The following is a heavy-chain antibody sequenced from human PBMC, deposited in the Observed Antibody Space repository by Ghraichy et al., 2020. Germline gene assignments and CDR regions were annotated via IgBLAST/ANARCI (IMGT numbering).Heavy chain of an antibody. J-gene: IGHJ3*02. V-gene: IGHV3-23*01. D-gene: IGHD3-22*01. CDR2: IRGSGSST. Sequence: GGSLRLSCAASAFTFSSYAMTWVRQAPGKGLEWVSTIRGSGSSTYYTDSVKGRFTISRDNSKNTLYLQMNSLRAEDTAVYYCAKDRDYYDSSCYYFNSFDIWGQRTLVTVSS. CDR1: AFTFSSYA. CDR3: AKDRDYYDSSCYYFNSFDI.